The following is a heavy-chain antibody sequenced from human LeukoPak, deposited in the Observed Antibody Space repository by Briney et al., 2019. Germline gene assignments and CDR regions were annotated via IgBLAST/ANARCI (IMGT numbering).Heavy chain of an antibody. J-gene: IGHJ5*02. CDR3: ARDRGELLGWFDP. Sequence: GASVKVSGKASGYTFTGYYMHWVRQAPGQGLEWMGWINPNSGGTKYAQKFQGRVTMTRDTSISTAYMELSRLRSDDTAVYYCARDRGELLGWFDPWGQGTLVTVSS. D-gene: IGHD1-26*01. CDR2: INPNSGGT. V-gene: IGHV1-2*02. CDR1: GYTFTGYY.